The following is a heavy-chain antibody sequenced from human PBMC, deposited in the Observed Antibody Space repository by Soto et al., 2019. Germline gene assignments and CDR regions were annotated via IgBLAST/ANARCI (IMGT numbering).Heavy chain of an antibody. D-gene: IGHD2-15*01. CDR2: IKSKTDGGTT. CDR3: TTDLGKYCSGGSCYSYYYYYYMDV. CDR1: GFTFSNAW. V-gene: IGHV3-15*01. Sequence: EVQLVESGGGLVKPGGSLRLSCAASGFTFSNAWMSWVRQAPGKGLEWVGRIKSKTDGGTTDYAAPVKGRFTISRDDSKNTLNLQMNSLKTEDTAVYYCTTDLGKYCSGGSCYSYYYYYYMDVWGKGTTVTVSS. J-gene: IGHJ6*03.